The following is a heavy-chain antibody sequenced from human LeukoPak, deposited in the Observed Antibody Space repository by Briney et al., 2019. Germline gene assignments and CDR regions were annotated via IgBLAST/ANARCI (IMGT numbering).Heavy chain of an antibody. CDR1: GFAFRNYA. CDR2: INHSGST. Sequence: PGGSLRLSCTASGFAFRNYAMSWVRQPPGKGLEWIGEINHSGSTNYNPSLKSRVTISVDTSKNQFSLKLSSVTAADTAVYYCARLGMGLDYWGQGTLVTVSS. D-gene: IGHD3-16*01. J-gene: IGHJ4*02. V-gene: IGHV4-34*01. CDR3: ARLGMGLDY.